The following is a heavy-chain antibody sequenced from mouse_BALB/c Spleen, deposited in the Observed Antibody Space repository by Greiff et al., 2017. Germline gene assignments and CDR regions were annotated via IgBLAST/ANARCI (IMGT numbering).Heavy chain of an antibody. CDR1: GFTFSDYY. Sequence: DVQLVESGGGLVKPGGSLKLSCAASGFTFSDYYMYWVRQTPEKRLEWVATISDGGSYTYYPDSVKGRFTISRDNAKNNLYLQMSSLKSEDTAMYYCARGYTMITMFAYWGQGTLVTVSA. D-gene: IGHD2-4*01. J-gene: IGHJ3*01. V-gene: IGHV5-4*02. CDR3: ARGYTMITMFAY. CDR2: ISDGGSYT.